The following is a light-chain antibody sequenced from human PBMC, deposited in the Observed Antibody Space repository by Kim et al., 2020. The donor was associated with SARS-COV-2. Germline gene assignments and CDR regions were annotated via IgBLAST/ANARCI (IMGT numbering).Light chain of an antibody. CDR3: QQYLTTPPS. CDR2: WAS. J-gene: IGKJ4*02. CDR1: QSVLYRCNKKSH. V-gene: IGKV4-1*01. Sequence: AAINCKASQSVLYRCNKKSHLAWYQQKPGQTPKLLVYWASTRESGVPDRFSGSGSGTDFTITIRSLQAGDVAVYYCQQYLTTPPSFGGGTKVDIK.